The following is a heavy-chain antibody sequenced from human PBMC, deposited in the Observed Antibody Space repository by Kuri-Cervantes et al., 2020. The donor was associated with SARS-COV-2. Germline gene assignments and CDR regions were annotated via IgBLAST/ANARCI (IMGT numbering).Heavy chain of an antibody. CDR3: ARRGYDYVWGSYPGYFDY. V-gene: IGHV5-51*01. CDR2: IYPGDSDT. J-gene: IGHJ4*02. CDR1: GYSFTSYW. D-gene: IGHD3-16*02. Sequence: KVSCKGSGYSFTSYWIGWVRQMPGKGLEWMGIIYPGDSDTRYSPSFQGQVTISADKSISTAYLQWSSLKASDTAMYYCARRGYDYVWGSYPGYFDYWGQGTLVTVSS.